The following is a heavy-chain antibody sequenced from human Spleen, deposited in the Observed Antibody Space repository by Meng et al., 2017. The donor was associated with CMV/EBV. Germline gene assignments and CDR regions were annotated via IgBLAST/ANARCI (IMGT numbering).Heavy chain of an antibody. J-gene: IGHJ4*02. V-gene: IGHV3-30*03. CDR3: ARDPRYSTGYRLLNF. CDR2: VSFDGSNT. D-gene: IGHD5-18*01. Sequence: GGSLRLSCAASGFSISSYGMHWVRQPPGKGLEWVAIVSFDGSNTYYADSVMGRFTISRDNPKNTLYLQMNSLRPEDTALYYCARDPRYSTGYRLLNFGGQGTLVTVSS. CDR1: GFSISSYG.